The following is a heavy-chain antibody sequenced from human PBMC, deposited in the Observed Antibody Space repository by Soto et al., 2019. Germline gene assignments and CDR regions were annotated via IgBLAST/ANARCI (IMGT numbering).Heavy chain of an antibody. D-gene: IGHD3-22*01. CDR1: GYTFTSYG. CDR2: ISAYNGNT. CDR3: ARVNYYDSSGYYYRFDY. J-gene: IGHJ4*02. V-gene: IGHV1-18*01. Sequence: GASVKVSCKASGYTFTSYGISWVRQAPGQGLEWMGWISAYNGNTNYAQKLQGRVTMTTDTSTSTAYMELRSLRSDDTAVYYCARVNYYDSSGYYYRFDYWGQGTLVTVSS.